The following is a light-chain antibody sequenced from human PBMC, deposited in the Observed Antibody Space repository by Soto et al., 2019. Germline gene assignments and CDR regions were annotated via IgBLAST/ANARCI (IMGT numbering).Light chain of an antibody. CDR2: GAF. CDR3: QQRNVWPPVA. V-gene: IGKV3-11*01. J-gene: IGKJ5*01. Sequence: EIVLTQSPASLSLSPGERATLSCRASPSVTNFLAWYQQKPDQAPRLLIYGAFNRATGIPARFSGSGSGTDFTITISSLVPEDSAIFYCQQRNVWPPVAFGQGTRLEIK. CDR1: PSVTNF.